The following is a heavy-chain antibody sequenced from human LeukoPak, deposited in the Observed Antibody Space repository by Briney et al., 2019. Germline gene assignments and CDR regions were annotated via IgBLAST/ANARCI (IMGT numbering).Heavy chain of an antibody. CDR3: ARAQDYGSGSYLYYFDY. D-gene: IGHD3-10*01. Sequence: ASVKVSCKASGYTFTNYYVNWVRQAPGQGLEWMGWMNPNSGNTGYAQKFQGRVTMTRNTSISTAYMELSSLRSEDTAVYYCARAQDYGSGSYLYYFDYWGQGTLVTVSS. J-gene: IGHJ4*02. CDR1: GYTFTNYY. CDR2: MNPNSGNT. V-gene: IGHV1-8*02.